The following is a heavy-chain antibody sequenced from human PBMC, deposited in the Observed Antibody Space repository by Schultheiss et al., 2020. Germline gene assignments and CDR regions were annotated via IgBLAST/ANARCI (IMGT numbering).Heavy chain of an antibody. D-gene: IGHD3-10*01. Sequence: GESLKISCAASGFTFSSYALHWVRQAPGKGLEWVAVISYDGNYKYHAESVKGRFTISRDDSKNTVHLQMNSLRPEDTALYYCARESTHDSGNNDWAPDYWGQGTLVTVSS. CDR2: ISYDGNYK. CDR1: GFTFSSYA. J-gene: IGHJ4*02. V-gene: IGHV3-30*01. CDR3: ARESTHDSGNNDWAPDY.